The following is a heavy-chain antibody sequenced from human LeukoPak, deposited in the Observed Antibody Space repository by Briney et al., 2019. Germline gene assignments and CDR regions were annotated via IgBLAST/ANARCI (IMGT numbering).Heavy chain of an antibody. J-gene: IGHJ4*01. V-gene: IGHV3-33*01. CDR3: VRDAQRGFDYSNSLKY. CDR1: GFIYSHYG. D-gene: IGHD4-11*01. Sequence: GGSLRLSCAASGFIYSHYGMHWVRQAPGKGLEWVAVIWSDGSNRLYAGSVKGRFTISRDNSQRTLFLQMNSLRVDDTAMYYCVRDAQRGFDYSNSLKYWGHGTLVTVSS. CDR2: IWSDGSNR.